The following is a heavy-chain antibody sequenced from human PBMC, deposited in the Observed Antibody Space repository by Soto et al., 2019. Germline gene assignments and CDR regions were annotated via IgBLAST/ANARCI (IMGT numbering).Heavy chain of an antibody. CDR3: ARDFGGKRSYYDSSAYEYYFDY. D-gene: IGHD3-22*01. J-gene: IGHJ4*02. V-gene: IGHV1-18*01. Sequence: ASVKVSCKASGYTFTSYGISWVRQAPGQGLEWMGWISTYNGNTKYAQKLQGRVTMTTDTSTSKVYMELRSLRSDDTAVYYCARDFGGKRSYYDSSAYEYYFDYWGQGTLVTVSS. CDR1: GYTFTSYG. CDR2: ISTYNGNT.